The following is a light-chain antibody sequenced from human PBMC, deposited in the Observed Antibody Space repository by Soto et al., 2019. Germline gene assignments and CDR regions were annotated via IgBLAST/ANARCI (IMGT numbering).Light chain of an antibody. V-gene: IGLV2-23*02. Sequence: QSVLTQVASVSGSPGQSITISCTGTSSDVGTFNLVSWYQQHPGKAPRLMIYEVIKRPSGVSNRFSGSKSGNTASLTISGLQAEDEAAYYCCSHAGSSVYVFGTGTKVTVL. CDR2: EVI. CDR1: SSDVGTFNL. CDR3: CSHAGSSVYV. J-gene: IGLJ1*01.